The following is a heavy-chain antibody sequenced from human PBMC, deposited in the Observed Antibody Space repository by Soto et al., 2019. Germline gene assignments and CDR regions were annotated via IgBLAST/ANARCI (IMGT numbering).Heavy chain of an antibody. CDR2: IYYSGST. D-gene: IGHD2-2*01. CDR3: ARHCSSTSCYGRYYGMDV. Sequence: SETLSLTCTVSGCSISSSSYYWGWVRQPPGKGLEWIGSIYYSGSTYYNPSLKSRVTISVDTSKNQFSLKLSSVTAADTAVYYCARHCSSTSCYGRYYGMDVWGQGTTVT. CDR1: GCSISSSSYY. V-gene: IGHV4-39*01. J-gene: IGHJ6*02.